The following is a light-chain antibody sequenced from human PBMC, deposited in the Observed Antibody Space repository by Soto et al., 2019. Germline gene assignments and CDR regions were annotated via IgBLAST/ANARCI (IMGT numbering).Light chain of an antibody. V-gene: IGKV1-33*01. CDR2: DAS. CDR1: QDISNY. Sequence: DIQMTQSPSSLSASVGDRVTITCRASQDISNYLNWYKHKPGTAPKLLIYDASNLETGVPSRFSGGGAGTEFTFTISSLQPEDIATYYCQQYDDLPWTFGQGTKVEIE. J-gene: IGKJ1*01. CDR3: QQYDDLPWT.